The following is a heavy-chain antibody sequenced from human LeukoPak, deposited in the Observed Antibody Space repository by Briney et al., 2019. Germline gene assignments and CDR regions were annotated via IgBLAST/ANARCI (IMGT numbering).Heavy chain of an antibody. CDR2: VSGSGGST. Sequence: GESLRLSCAASGFTFSSYTMSWVRKPPGKGQELVSAVSGSGGSTYYANSRKGRFTLSRENSNNTPYLQMNSLRPADTSVYYCAKDRWEGQSNWFDPWGQGTLVTVSS. CDR3: AKDRWEGQSNWFDP. D-gene: IGHD1-26*01. CDR1: GFTFSSYT. V-gene: IGHV3-23*01. J-gene: IGHJ5*02.